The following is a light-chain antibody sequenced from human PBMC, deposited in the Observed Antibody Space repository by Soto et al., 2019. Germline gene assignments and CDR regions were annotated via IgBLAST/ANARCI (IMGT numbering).Light chain of an antibody. V-gene: IGKV3-20*01. J-gene: IGKJ1*01. Sequence: EIVLTQSPGTLSLSPGERATLSCRASQSVSSSDLAWYQQKPGQAPRLLIYGASSRATGIPERFSGSGSGIDFTLIISRLEPEDFAVYYCQHYGSSRTFGQGTKVEIK. CDR2: GAS. CDR1: QSVSSSD. CDR3: QHYGSSRT.